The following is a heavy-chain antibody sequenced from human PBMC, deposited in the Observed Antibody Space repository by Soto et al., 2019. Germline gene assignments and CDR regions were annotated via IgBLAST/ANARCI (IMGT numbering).Heavy chain of an antibody. CDR2: IYYSGST. Sequence: SETLSLTCTVSGGSISSGDYYWSWIRQPPGRGLEWIGYIYYSGSTYYNPSLKSRVTISVDTSKNQFSLKLSSVTAADTAVYYCARGYCSGGSCYSTDYNWFDPWGQGTLVTVSS. CDR1: GGSISSGDYY. J-gene: IGHJ5*02. V-gene: IGHV4-30-4*01. CDR3: ARGYCSGGSCYSTDYNWFDP. D-gene: IGHD2-15*01.